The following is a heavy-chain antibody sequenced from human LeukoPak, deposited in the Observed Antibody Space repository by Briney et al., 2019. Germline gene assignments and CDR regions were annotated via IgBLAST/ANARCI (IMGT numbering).Heavy chain of an antibody. CDR2: IFYSGNT. D-gene: IGHD3-22*01. CDR3: ARANYYDSSGYYFDY. J-gene: IGHJ4*02. CDR1: GGSISSGDYY. V-gene: IGHV4-30-4*01. Sequence: SQTLSLTCTVSGGSISSGDYYWSWIRQPPGKGLEWIGYIFYSGNTYYNPSLKSRVTISVDTSKNQFSLKLSSVTAADTAVYYCARANYYDSSGYYFDYWGQGTLVTVSS.